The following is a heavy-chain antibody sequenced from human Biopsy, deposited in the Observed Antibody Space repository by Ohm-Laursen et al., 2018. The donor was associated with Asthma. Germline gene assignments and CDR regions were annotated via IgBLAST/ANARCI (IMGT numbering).Heavy chain of an antibody. D-gene: IGHD1-1*01. J-gene: IGHJ3*02. CDR3: AKESGSNYAFDI. Sequence: SLRLSCAASGFSLSNFAIHWVRQAPGKGLEWVGVISKDASTQDYADSVKGRFTMARDNSKNTLDLQMNSPRAEDTAVYYCAKESGSNYAFDIWGQGTMVTVSS. V-gene: IGHV3-30*18. CDR2: ISKDASTQ. CDR1: GFSLSNFA.